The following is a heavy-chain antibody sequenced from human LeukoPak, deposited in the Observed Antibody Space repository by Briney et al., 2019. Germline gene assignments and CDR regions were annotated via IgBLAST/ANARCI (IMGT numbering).Heavy chain of an antibody. CDR3: ARALLGAAADPFDY. D-gene: IGHD6-13*01. CDR2: IYYSGST. CDR1: GGSVSSGSYY. V-gene: IGHV4-61*01. Sequence: ASETLSLTCTVSGGSVSSGSYYWSWIRQPPGKGLEWIGYIYYSGSTNYNPSLKSRVTISVDTSKNQFSLKLSSVTAADTAVYYCARALLGAAADPFDYWGQGTLVTVSS. J-gene: IGHJ4*02.